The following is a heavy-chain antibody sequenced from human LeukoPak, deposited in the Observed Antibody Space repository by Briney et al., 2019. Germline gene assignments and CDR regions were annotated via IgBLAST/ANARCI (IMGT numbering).Heavy chain of an antibody. V-gene: IGHV3-23*01. CDR1: GFTFSSYG. CDR3: ARGNSNYGYVLDI. D-gene: IGHD4-11*01. J-gene: IGHJ3*02. Sequence: SGGSLRLSCAASGFTFSSYGMSWVRQAPGKGLEWVSAISGSGGSTYYADSVKGRFTISRDNARTSLYLQMNSLRAEDTAVYYCARGNSNYGYVLDIWGQGTMVTVSS. CDR2: ISGSGGST.